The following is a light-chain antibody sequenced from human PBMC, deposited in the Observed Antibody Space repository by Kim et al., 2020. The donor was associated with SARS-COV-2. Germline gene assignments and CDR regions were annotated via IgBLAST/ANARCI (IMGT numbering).Light chain of an antibody. J-gene: IGLJ2*01. CDR2: YDN. V-gene: IGLV1-44*01. Sequence: GQRVTISCSGSSSNIGSETVYWYQQLPGTAPKLLIYYDNQRPSGVPDRFSGSKSGTSASLAISGLQSEDESDYYCAAWDDSLNGVVFGGGTQLTVL. CDR3: AAWDDSLNGVV. CDR1: SSNIGSET.